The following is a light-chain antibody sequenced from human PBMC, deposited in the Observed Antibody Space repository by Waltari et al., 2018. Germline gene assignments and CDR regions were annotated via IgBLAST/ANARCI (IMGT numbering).Light chain of an antibody. V-gene: IGKV4-1*01. J-gene: IGKJ1*01. Sequence: DIVMTQSPDSLAVSLGERATITCTSSPSVLYSSNNKNYLAWYQQKAGQPPKLLIYWASTRESGVPDRFSGSGSGTDFTLTISSLQAEDVAVYYCHQYYATPPDGKTFGQGTKVEIK. CDR3: HQYYATPPDGKT. CDR1: PSVLYSSNNKNY. CDR2: WAS.